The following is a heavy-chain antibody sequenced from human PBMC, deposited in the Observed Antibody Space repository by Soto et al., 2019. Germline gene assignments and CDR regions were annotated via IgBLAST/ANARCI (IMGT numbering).Heavy chain of an antibody. CDR1: GFTFSSYG. J-gene: IGHJ4*02. Sequence: QVQLVESGGGVVQPGRSLRLSCAASGFTFSSYGMHWVRQAPGKGLEWVAVISYDGSNKYYADSVKGRFTISRDNSQNTLYLQMNSLRAEDTAVYYCAILTTVVTGRDYWGQGTLVTVSS. CDR2: ISYDGSNK. CDR3: AILTTVVTGRDY. V-gene: IGHV3-30*03. D-gene: IGHD4-17*01.